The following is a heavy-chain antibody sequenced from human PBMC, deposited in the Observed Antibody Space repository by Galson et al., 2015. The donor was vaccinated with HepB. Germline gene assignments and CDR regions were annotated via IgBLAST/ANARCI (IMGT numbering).Heavy chain of an antibody. V-gene: IGHV1-24*01. CDR3: ATDIWGSRYCSSTSCKWRDY. CDR1: GYTLTELS. Sequence: QSGAEVKKPGESLRISCKVSGYTLTELSMHWVRQAPGKGLEWMGGFDPEDGETIYAQKFQGRVTMTEDTSTDTAYMELSSLRSEDTAVYYCATDIWGSRYCSSTSCKWRDYWGQGTLVTVSS. CDR2: FDPEDGET. D-gene: IGHD2-2*01. J-gene: IGHJ4*02.